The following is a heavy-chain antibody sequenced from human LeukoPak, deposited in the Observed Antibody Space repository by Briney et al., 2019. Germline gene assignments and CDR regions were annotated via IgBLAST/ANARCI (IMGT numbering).Heavy chain of an antibody. CDR1: GGSISSSSYY. CDR3: ARTEIAAAGVGFFDY. CDR2: IYYSGST. J-gene: IGHJ4*02. Sequence: SETLSLTCTVSGGSISSSSYYWGWIRQPPGKGLEWIGGIYYSGSTYYNPSLKSRVTISVDTSKNQFSLKLSSVTAAGTAVYYCARTEIAAAGVGFFDYWGQGALVTVSS. V-gene: IGHV4-39*01. D-gene: IGHD6-13*01.